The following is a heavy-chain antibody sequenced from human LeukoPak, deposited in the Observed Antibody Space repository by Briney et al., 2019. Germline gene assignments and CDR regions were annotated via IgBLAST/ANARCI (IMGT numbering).Heavy chain of an antibody. V-gene: IGHV3-23*01. CDR2: ISGSGGTT. J-gene: IGHJ4*02. CDR3: AKAGSYDILTGPFDY. D-gene: IGHD3-9*01. Sequence: GGSLRLSCAASGFTFSSFAMNWVRQAPGKGLEWVSSISGSGGTTYYAGSVKGRFTISRDNAKNSLYLQMNSLRAEDTALYYCAKAGSYDILTGPFDYWGQGTLVTVSS. CDR1: GFTFSSFA.